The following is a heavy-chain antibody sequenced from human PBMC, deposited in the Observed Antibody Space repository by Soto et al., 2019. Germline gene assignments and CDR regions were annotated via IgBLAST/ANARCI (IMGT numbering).Heavy chain of an antibody. D-gene: IGHD1-7*01. CDR1: GGTFSTST. Sequence: GASVKVSCKASGGTFSTSTFTWVRQAPGQGLEWMGRIIPLLDIADYAQKFQGRVTITADKSTSTVYMDLSRLRFEDTAVYYCAREPASLELQITYLDWFDPWGQGTLVTVS. CDR3: AREPASLELQITYLDWFDP. V-gene: IGHV1-69*04. CDR2: IIPLLDIA. J-gene: IGHJ5*02.